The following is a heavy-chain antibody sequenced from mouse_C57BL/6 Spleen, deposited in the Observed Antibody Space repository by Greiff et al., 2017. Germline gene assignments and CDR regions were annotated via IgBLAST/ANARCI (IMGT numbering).Heavy chain of an antibody. CDR1: GYSITSGYY. V-gene: IGHV3-6*01. CDR3: ARVYYDYDPYYFDY. CDR2: ISYDGSN. Sequence: EVKVEESGPGLVKPSQSLSLTCSVTGYSITSGYYWNWIRQFPGNKLEWMGYISYDGSNNYNPSLKNRISITRDTSKNQFFLKLNSVTTEDTATYYCARVYYDYDPYYFDYWGQGTTLTVSS. D-gene: IGHD2-4*01. J-gene: IGHJ2*01.